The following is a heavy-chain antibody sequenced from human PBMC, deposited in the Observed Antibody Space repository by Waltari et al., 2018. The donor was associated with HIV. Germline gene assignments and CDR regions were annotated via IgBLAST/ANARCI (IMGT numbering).Heavy chain of an antibody. CDR2: ISSDGRST. Sequence: EVQLVESGGGLVQPGGSLRLSCAASGFTFSSYWMHWVRPAPGKGLVCVSVISSDGRSTTYADSVKGQFSISRDNAKNTLYLQMNSLRDEDTAVYYGATFPINDHSNKRLGYWGQGTLVTVSS. V-gene: IGHV3-74*01. D-gene: IGHD4-4*01. CDR1: GFTFSSYW. J-gene: IGHJ4*02. CDR3: ATFPINDHSNKRLGY.